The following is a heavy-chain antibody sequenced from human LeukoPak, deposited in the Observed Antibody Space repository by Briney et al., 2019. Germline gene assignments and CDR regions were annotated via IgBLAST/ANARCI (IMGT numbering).Heavy chain of an antibody. CDR2: ISGSGGST. D-gene: IGHD2-15*01. CDR3: AKKSSVVVVAATKDY. V-gene: IGHV3-23*01. J-gene: IGHJ4*02. CDR1: GFTFSSYA. Sequence: PGGSLRLSCAASGFTFSSYAMSWVRQAPGKGLEWVSAISGSGGSTHYADSVKGRFTISRDNSKNTLYLQMNSLRAEDTAVYYCAKKSSVVVVAATKDYWGQGTLVTVSS.